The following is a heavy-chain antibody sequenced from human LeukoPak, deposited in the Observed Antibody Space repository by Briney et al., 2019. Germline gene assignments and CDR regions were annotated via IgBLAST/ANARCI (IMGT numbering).Heavy chain of an antibody. V-gene: IGHV4-39*01. J-gene: IGHJ4*02. CDR1: GGSISSSSYY. Sequence: SETLSLTCTVSGGSISSSSYYWGWIRQPPGKGLEWIGSIYYSGSTYYNPSLKSRVTISVDTSKNQFSLKLSSVTAADTAVYYCARQDTAAAGTSWGQGTLVTVSS. CDR3: ARQDTAAAGTS. CDR2: IYYSGST. D-gene: IGHD6-13*01.